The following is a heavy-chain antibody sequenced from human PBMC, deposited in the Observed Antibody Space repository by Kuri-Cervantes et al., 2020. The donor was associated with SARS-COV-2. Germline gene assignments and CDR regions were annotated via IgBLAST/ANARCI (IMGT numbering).Heavy chain of an antibody. CDR2: IIPIFGTA. V-gene: IGHV1-69*06. Sequence: SVKVSCKASGGTFSSYAISWVRQAPGQELEWMGGIIPIFGTANYAQKFQGRVTITADKSTSTAYMELSSLRSEDTAVYYCARHPGVLLYFYWLNFDYWGQGTLVTVSS. CDR1: GGTFSSYA. CDR3: ARHPGVLLYFYWLNFDY. D-gene: IGHD3-9*01. J-gene: IGHJ4*02.